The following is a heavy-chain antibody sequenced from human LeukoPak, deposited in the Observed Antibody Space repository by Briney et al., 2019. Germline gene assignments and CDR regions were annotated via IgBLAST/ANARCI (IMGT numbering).Heavy chain of an antibody. Sequence: GGSLRLSCAASGFTFCDYYMCWIRQAPGEGLEWVSYISSSGSTIYYADSVKGRFTISRDNAKNSLYLQMNSLRAEDTAVYYCARPDYMYYDYVLGGAFDIWGQGTMATVSS. V-gene: IGHV3-11*01. CDR1: GFTFCDYY. J-gene: IGHJ3*02. CDR2: ISSSGSTI. D-gene: IGHD3-16*01. CDR3: ARPDYMYYDYVLGGAFDI.